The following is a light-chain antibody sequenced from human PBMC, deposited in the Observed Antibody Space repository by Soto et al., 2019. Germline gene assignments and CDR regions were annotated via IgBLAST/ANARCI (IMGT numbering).Light chain of an antibody. CDR3: QQRSNWPALT. J-gene: IGKJ4*01. CDR1: QSISNH. CDR2: AAS. Sequence: DIQMTQSPSSLSASVEDRVIITCRASQSISNHLNWYQQKPGKAPKLLIFAASSLQSGVPSRFSGSGSGTDFTLTISSLEPEDFAVYYCQQRSNWPALTFGGGTKVDIK. V-gene: IGKV1-39*01.